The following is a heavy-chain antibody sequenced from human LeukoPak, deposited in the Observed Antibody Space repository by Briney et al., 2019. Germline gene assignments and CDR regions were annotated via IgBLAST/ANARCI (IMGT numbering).Heavy chain of an antibody. Sequence: PSETLSLTCXVSGGSISSGGYYWSWIRQHPGKGLEWIGYIYYSGSTYYNPSLKSRVTISVDTSKNQFSLKLSSVTAADTAVYYCARTYMTSARFDPWGQGTLVTVSS. V-gene: IGHV4-31*03. CDR2: IYYSGST. J-gene: IGHJ5*02. D-gene: IGHD2-21*02. CDR3: ARTYMTSARFDP. CDR1: GGSISSGGYY.